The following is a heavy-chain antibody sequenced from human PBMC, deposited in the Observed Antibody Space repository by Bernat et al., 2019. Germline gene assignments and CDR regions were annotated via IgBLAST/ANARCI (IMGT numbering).Heavy chain of an antibody. CDR2: IYYSGST. D-gene: IGHD3-22*01. CDR1: GGSISSYY. CDR3: ARGQGGISGYYLSVVY. Sequence: QVQLQESGPGLVKPSETLSLTCTVSGGSISSYYWSWIRQPPGKGLEWIGYIYYSGSTNYNPSLKSRVTISVDTSKNQFSLKLSSVTAEDTAVYYCARGQGGISGYYLSVVYWGQGTLVTVSS. V-gene: IGHV4-59*01. J-gene: IGHJ4*02.